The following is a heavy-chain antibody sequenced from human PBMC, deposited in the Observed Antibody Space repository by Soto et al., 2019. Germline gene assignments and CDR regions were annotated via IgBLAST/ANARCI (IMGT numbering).Heavy chain of an antibody. CDR3: ARDREVYYDSSGYYPDPIYYYYGMDV. J-gene: IGHJ6*02. V-gene: IGHV3-7*05. Sequence: GGSLRLSCAASGFTFSSYWMSWVRQAPGKGLEWVANIKQDGSEKYYVDSVKGRFTISRDNAKNSLYLQMNSLRAEDTAVYYCARDREVYYDSSGYYPDPIYYYYGMDVWGQGTTVTVSS. D-gene: IGHD3-22*01. CDR2: IKQDGSEK. CDR1: GFTFSSYW.